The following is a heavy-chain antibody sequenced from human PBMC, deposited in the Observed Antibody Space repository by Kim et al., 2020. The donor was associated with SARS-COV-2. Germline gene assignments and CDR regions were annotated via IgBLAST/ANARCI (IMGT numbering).Heavy chain of an antibody. J-gene: IGHJ3*02. V-gene: IGHV3-74*01. Sequence: DSAKGRFTISRDNAKNTLYLQMDSLTVEDTAVYYCARDGGFQFGEFGSLDIWGRGTMVTVSS. D-gene: IGHD3-10*01. CDR3: ARDGGFQFGEFGSLDI.